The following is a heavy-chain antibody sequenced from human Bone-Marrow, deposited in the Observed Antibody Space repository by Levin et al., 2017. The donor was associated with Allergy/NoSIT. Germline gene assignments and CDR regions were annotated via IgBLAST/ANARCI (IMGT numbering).Heavy chain of an antibody. CDR1: GFTFSSYS. CDR2: ISSSSSYI. Sequence: GGSLRLSCAASGFTFSSYSMNWVRQAPGKGLEWVSSISSSSSYIYYADSVKGRFTISRDNAKNSLYLQMNSLRAEDTAVFYCARGGTTGAAHFDYWGQGTLVTVSS. V-gene: IGHV3-21*01. CDR3: ARGGTTGAAHFDY. D-gene: IGHD1-26*01. J-gene: IGHJ4*02.